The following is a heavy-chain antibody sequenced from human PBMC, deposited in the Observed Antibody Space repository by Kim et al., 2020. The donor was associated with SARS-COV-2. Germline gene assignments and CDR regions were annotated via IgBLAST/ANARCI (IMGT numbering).Heavy chain of an antibody. V-gene: IGHV1-24*01. CDR1: GYTLTELS. Sequence: ASVKVSCKVSGYTLTELSMHWVGQAPAKGLEWMGGFVPEDGETIYAQKFQGGVTMTEDTLTDTASMELSSLRSEDTAVYYCATPESGTTIPNLDYWGQGTLVTVSA. CDR3: ATPESGTTIPNLDY. CDR2: FVPEDGET. D-gene: IGHD2-2*01. J-gene: IGHJ4*02.